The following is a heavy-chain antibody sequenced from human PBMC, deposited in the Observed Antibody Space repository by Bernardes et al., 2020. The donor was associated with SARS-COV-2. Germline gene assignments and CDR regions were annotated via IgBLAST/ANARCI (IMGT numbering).Heavy chain of an antibody. CDR2: IYYRGSV. J-gene: IGHJ5*02. CDR1: AGSITTSNYH. V-gene: IGHV4-39*01. CDR3: ARHPPVTSPYNWFDP. Sequence: SETLSLTCTVSAGSITTSNYHWGWIRQSQGKGLEWIGSIYYRGSVYYNPSLKSRVTISVDTSKNQFSLKVTSVTAADSAVYYCARHPPVTSPYNWFDPWGQGTLVTVSS.